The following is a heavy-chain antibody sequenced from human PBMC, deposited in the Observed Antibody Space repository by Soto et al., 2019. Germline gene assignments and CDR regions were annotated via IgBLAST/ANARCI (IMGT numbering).Heavy chain of an antibody. CDR2: IYHNGNF. CDR1: GASISSNW. J-gene: IGHJ4*02. D-gene: IGHD4-17*01. CDR3: ARHISVPTTRGFDY. V-gene: IGHV4-4*02. Sequence: QVHLQESGPGLVKPSGTLSLTCDVSGASISSNWWSWVRQPPGKGLEWVGEIYHNGNFHYNPSLEGRATMSMDMSKNQISLRLTSVTAADTAVYYCARHISVPTTRGFDYWGQGALVPVSS.